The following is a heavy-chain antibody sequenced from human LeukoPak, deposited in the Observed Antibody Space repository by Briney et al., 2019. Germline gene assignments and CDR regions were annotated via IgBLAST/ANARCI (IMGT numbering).Heavy chain of an antibody. CDR3: ARMEGSSSTWGYYYYGMDV. Sequence: SETLSLTCTVSGGSTSSYYWSWIRQPPGKGLEWIWYIYYSGSTNYNPSLKSRVTISVDTSKNQFSLKLSSVTAADTAVYYCARMEGSSSTWGYYYYGMDVWGQGTTVTVSS. CDR2: IYYSGST. CDR1: GGSTSSYY. J-gene: IGHJ6*02. V-gene: IGHV4-59*01. D-gene: IGHD6-13*01.